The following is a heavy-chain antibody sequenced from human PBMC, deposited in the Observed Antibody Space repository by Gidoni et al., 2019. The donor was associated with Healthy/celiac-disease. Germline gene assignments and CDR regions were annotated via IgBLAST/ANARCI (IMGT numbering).Heavy chain of an antibody. D-gene: IGHD6-19*01. CDR1: GFTFSSYA. CDR2: ISYDGSNK. CDR3: ATSSGLQGRAFDY. J-gene: IGHJ4*02. V-gene: IGHV3-30-3*01. Sequence: QVQLVESGGGVVQPGRSLRLSCAASGFTFSSYAMHWVRQAPGKGLEWVAVISYDGSNKYYADSVKGRFTISRDNSKNTLYLQMNSLRAEDTAVYYCATSSGLQGRAFDYWGQGTLVTVSS.